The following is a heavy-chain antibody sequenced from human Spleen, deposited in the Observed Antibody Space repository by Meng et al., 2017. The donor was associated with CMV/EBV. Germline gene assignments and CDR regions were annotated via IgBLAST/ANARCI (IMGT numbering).Heavy chain of an antibody. Sequence: STSTGYYMHWVRQAPGQGLEWMGWINPNSGGTNYAQKFQGRVTMTRDTSISTAYMELSRLRSDDTAVYYCARAHPSYDILTGYSGYWGQGTLVTVSS. CDR3: ARAHPSYDILTGYSGY. J-gene: IGHJ4*02. V-gene: IGHV1-2*02. CDR2: INPNSGGT. D-gene: IGHD3-9*01. CDR1: STSTGYY.